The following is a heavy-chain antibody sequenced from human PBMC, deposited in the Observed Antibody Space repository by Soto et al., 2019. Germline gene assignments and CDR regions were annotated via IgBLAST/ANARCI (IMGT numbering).Heavy chain of an antibody. Sequence: SGGGVVQPGRSLRLSCAASGFDFSDYRMHWVRQAPGTGLEWVGAISQDGTEKFYGESTLGRFTISRDNSERTLSLQMDSLRPEDTAVYFCAKIISRGTGDAFHVWGQGTKVTVSS. J-gene: IGHJ3*01. V-gene: IGHV3-30*18. CDR1: GFDFSDYR. CDR2: ISQDGTEK. CDR3: AKIISRGTGDAFHV. D-gene: IGHD1-1*01.